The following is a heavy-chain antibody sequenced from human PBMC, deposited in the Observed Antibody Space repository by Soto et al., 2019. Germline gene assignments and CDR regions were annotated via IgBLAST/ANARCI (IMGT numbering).Heavy chain of an antibody. J-gene: IGHJ6*02. CDR3: ARATYYDLPYGMDV. CDR1: GFTFSSYW. CDR2: INSDGSST. V-gene: IGHV3-74*01. D-gene: IGHD3-3*01. Sequence: GGSLRLSCAASGFTFSSYWMNWVRQAPGKGLVWVSRINSDGSSTSYADSVKGRFTISRDNAKNTLYLQMNSLRAEDTAVYYCARATYYDLPYGMDVWGQGTTVTVSS.